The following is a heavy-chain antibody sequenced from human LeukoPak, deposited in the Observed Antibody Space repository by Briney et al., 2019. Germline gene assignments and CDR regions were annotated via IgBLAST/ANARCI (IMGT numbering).Heavy chain of an antibody. Sequence: SETLSLTCTVSGGSISSSSYYWGWIRRPPGKGLEWIGSIYYSGSTYYNPSLKSRVTISVDTSNNQFSLKLTSVTAADTAVYYCARRDYDILTGYYLSGMDVWGQGTTVTVSS. D-gene: IGHD3-9*01. CDR3: ARRDYDILTGYYLSGMDV. CDR2: IYYSGST. CDR1: GGSISSSSYY. J-gene: IGHJ6*02. V-gene: IGHV4-39*01.